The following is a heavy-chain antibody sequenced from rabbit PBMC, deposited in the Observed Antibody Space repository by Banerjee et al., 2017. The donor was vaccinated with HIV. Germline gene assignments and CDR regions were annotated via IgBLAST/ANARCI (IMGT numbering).Heavy chain of an antibody. CDR3: ARGISSGYYVYYFDL. CDR1: GFSFRSAYD. J-gene: IGHJ4*01. CDR2: IYTISGST. Sequence: QQQLEESGGGLVKPGGTLTLTGKASGFSFRSAYDMCWVRQAPGKGLELIVCIYTISGSTWYASWVHGRFIITRNTSLNTVDLKMTSLTAADTATYFCARGISSGYYVYYFDLWGQGTLVTVS. V-gene: IGHV1S43*01. D-gene: IGHD1-1*01.